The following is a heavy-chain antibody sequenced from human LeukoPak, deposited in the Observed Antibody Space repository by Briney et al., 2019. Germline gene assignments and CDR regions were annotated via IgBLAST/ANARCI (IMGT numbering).Heavy chain of an antibody. J-gene: IGHJ3*02. CDR1: GDSISGYF. V-gene: IGHV4-59*01. Sequence: SETLSLTCTLSGDSISGYFWSWIRQPPGKRLEWNGYVSYRGSTNYNPSLKSRVTISVDASKNQFSLRLSSVTAADTAVYYCARDLNDAFDMWGQGTMVTVSS. CDR3: ARDLNDAFDM. CDR2: VSYRGST.